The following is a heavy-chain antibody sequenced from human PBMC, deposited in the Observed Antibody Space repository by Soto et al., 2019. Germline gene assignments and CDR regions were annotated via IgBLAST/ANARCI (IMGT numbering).Heavy chain of an antibody. CDR1: GFTISSAAYC. CDR2: IYDGGTT. D-gene: IGHD7-27*01. V-gene: IGHV4-30-4*01. Sequence: SETLSLTCPVSGFTISSAAYCWSWIRQSPDKGLEWIGHIYDGGTTYSSPSLKGRVTISADTSETQFSLKLSSVSAADTAVYYCARGPSGDKIDYWGQGIQVTVSS. CDR3: ARGPSGDKIDY. J-gene: IGHJ4*02.